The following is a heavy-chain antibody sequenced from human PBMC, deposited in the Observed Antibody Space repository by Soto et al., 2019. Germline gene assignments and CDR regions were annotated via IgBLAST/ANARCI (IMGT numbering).Heavy chain of an antibody. CDR2: INPNSGGT. J-gene: IGHJ4*02. V-gene: IGHV1-2*04. CDR1: GYTFTGYY. D-gene: IGHD3-3*01. Sequence: ASVKVSCKASGYTFTGYYMHWVRQAPGQGLEWMGWINPNSGGTNYAQKFQGWVTMTRDTSISTAYMELSRLRSDDTAVYYCATHRSGRFFEWFREDPFGYWGQGTLVTVSS. CDR3: ATHRSGRFFEWFREDPFGY.